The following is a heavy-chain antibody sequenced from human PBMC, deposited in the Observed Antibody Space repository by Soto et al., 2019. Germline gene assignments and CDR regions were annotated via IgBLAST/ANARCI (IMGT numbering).Heavy chain of an antibody. CDR3: SKSLNS. CDR1: GFTFNTYW. Sequence: GGSLRLSCAASGFTFNTYWMDWVRQTPGKGLEWVANINQDGSEKNYVDSVKGRFTIYRDNAKNSLYLQMSSLTAEDSALYYCSKSLNSWGQGTLVTVSS. CDR2: INQDGSEK. J-gene: IGHJ4*02. V-gene: IGHV3-7*03.